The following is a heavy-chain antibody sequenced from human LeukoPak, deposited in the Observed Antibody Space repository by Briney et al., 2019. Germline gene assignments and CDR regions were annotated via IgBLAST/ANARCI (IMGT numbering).Heavy chain of an antibody. V-gene: IGHV3-23*01. Sequence: PGVSLRLSCAASGFTVRNYTTGCVRQPPREGLGGVSAIVGRGSSTYDADSVKGRFTISRDNSKNTLYLQLNRLRAEDTAVYYCAKWGDYDILTGYYDPDYWGQGTLVTVSS. D-gene: IGHD3-9*01. CDR3: AKWGDYDILTGYYDPDY. CDR1: GFTVRNYT. CDR2: IVGRGSST. J-gene: IGHJ4*02.